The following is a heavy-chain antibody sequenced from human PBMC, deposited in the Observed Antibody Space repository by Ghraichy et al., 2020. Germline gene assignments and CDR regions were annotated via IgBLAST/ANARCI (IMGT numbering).Heavy chain of an antibody. Sequence: GGSLRLSCAASGFTFSKYGMSWVRQAPGKGLEWVSTISDSGANTHYAESLRGRFTISRDNSKNMLYLQIHSLGVEDTAMYYCATDVPPDSAAYMFANWGQGTLVTVSS. J-gene: IGHJ1*01. CDR3: ATDVPPDSAAYMFAN. D-gene: IGHD3-10*02. CDR1: GFTFSKYG. V-gene: IGHV3-23*01. CDR2: ISDSGANT.